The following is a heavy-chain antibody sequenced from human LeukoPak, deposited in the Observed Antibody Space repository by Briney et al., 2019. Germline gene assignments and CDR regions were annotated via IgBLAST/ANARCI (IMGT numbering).Heavy chain of an antibody. Sequence: ASVKVSCKASGYTFTSYGISWVRQAPGQGLEWMGWISAYNGNTNYAQKLQGRVTMTTDTSTSTAYMELRSLRSDDTAVYYCARDWYPDEEMATISGFDYWGQGTLVTVSS. J-gene: IGHJ4*02. CDR2: ISAYNGNT. V-gene: IGHV1-18*01. CDR1: GYTFTSYG. CDR3: ARDWYPDEEMATISGFDY. D-gene: IGHD5-24*01.